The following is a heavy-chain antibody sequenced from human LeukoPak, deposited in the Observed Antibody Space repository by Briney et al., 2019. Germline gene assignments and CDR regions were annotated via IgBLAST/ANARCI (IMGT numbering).Heavy chain of an antibody. J-gene: IGHJ4*02. Sequence: PGGSLTLSCAASGFTFSSKWMRWVRQAPGKGLVWVSRIHKDGSSTTYADSVKGRFTISRANAKNTLYLQMNRLRAEDRAMYYCAREAYGSGNYYSDYWGQGTLVTVSS. CDR2: IHKDGSST. CDR3: AREAYGSGNYYSDY. V-gene: IGHV3-74*01. D-gene: IGHD3-10*01. CDR1: GFTFSSKW.